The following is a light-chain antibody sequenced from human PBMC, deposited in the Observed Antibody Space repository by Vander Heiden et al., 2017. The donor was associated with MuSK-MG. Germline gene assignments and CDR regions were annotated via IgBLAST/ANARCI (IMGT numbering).Light chain of an antibody. V-gene: IGKV1-39*01. CDR3: QQSYSSLWT. Sequence: DIQMTQSPSSLSASVGDRVTITCRASQSISSYLNWYQQKPGKAPKLLIYAASSLQSGGLSRCSGSGAGTEFTTTTSSLQPEDFVTDYCQQSYSSLWTFGQGTKVEIK. CDR2: AAS. CDR1: QSISSY. J-gene: IGKJ1*01.